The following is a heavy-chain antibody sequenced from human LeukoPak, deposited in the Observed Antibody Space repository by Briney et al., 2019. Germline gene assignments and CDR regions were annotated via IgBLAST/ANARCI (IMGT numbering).Heavy chain of an antibody. J-gene: IGHJ3*02. D-gene: IGHD4-17*01. V-gene: IGHV2-5*01. CDR1: GFSLSTSGVG. CDR3: AHSGTVTTPHDAFDI. CDR2: IYWNDDK. Sequence: ESGPTLVKPTQTLTLTCTFSGFSLSTSGVGVGWIRQPPGKALEWLALIYWNDDKRYSPSLRSRLTITKDTSKNQVVLTMTNMDPVDTATYYCAHSGTVTTPHDAFDIWGQGTMATVSS.